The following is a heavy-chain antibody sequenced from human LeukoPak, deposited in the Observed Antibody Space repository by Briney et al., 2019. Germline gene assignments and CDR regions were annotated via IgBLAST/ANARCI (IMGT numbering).Heavy chain of an antibody. V-gene: IGHV1-2*02. J-gene: IGHJ6*03. CDR2: INPNSGGT. CDR3: ARDLKDYYMDV. Sequence: GAAVRISCKSSGYTFTGYYMHWMRQPPGPGLEWMGWINPNSGGTNYAKKFQGRVSMTRDTSISTAYMELSRLRSDDTAVYYCARDLKDYYMDVWGKGTTVTASS. CDR1: GYTFTGYY.